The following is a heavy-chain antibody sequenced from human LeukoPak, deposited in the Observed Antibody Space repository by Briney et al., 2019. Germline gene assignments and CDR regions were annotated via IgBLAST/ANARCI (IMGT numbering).Heavy chain of an antibody. CDR2: IYYSGTT. J-gene: IGHJ4*02. V-gene: IGHV4-59*01. Sequence: PSETLSLTCIVSGGSISSYYWSWIRQPPGKGLEWIGYIYYSGTTNYNPSLKSRVTLSVDTSKNQFSLKLTSVTAADTAVYYCAREGYSYGLRFFDYWGQGTLVTVSS. CDR1: GGSISSYY. D-gene: IGHD5-18*01. CDR3: AREGYSYGLRFFDY.